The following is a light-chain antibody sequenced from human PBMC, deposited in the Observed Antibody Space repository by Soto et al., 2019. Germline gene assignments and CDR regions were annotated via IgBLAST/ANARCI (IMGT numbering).Light chain of an antibody. CDR3: CAYAGDSIYV. CDR1: RTDVGSYNV. CDR2: EAT. Sequence: QSALAQPASVSGSPGQSITISCTGTRTDVGSYNVVSWYQQHPGKAPKLMIYEATKRPSGVSNRFSGSKSGNTASLTISGLQPEDEADYYCCAYAGDSIYVFGTGTKLTVL. J-gene: IGLJ1*01. V-gene: IGLV2-23*01.